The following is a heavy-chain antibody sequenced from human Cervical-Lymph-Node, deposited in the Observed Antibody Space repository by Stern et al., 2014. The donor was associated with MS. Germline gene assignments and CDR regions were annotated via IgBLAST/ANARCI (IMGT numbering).Heavy chain of an antibody. J-gene: IGHJ5*02. CDR2: VVVFNGDV. CDR1: GITFSHSV. Sequence: QLVGSGPEVKKPGTSVKVSCKASGITFSHSVIQWLRQARGQRPEWIGWVVVFNGDVNYAPRFQDRVTITRDMSTSTVYMELRSLKSEDTAIYYCAAERYTYYDDQRPPGGFDPWGQGTLVTVSS. CDR3: AAERYTYYDDQRPPGGFDP. V-gene: IGHV1-58*02. D-gene: IGHD5-18*01.